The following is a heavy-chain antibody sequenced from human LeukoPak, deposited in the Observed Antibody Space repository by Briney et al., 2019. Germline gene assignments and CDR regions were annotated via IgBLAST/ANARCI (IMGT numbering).Heavy chain of an antibody. V-gene: IGHV3-30*02. CDR1: GFVLSDYG. CDR3: AKESYSGYHSEGPRN. D-gene: IGHD5-12*01. Sequence: GGSLRLSCAASGFVLSDYGMHWVRQAPGKGLEWVALVRNDGSNEYYVGSVKGRFTISRDKSKNTLYLQMNNLRVEDTAVYSCAKESYSGYHSEGPRNWGLGTLVTVSS. J-gene: IGHJ4*02. CDR2: VRNDGSNE.